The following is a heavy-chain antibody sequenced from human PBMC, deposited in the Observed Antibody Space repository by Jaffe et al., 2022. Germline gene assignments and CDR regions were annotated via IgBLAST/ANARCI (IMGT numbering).Heavy chain of an antibody. J-gene: IGHJ5*02. CDR2: IIPIFGTA. V-gene: IGHV1-69*01. CDR1: GGTFSSYA. Sequence: QVQLVQSGAEVKKPGSSVKVSCKASGGTFSSYAISWVRQAPGQGLEWMGGIIPIFGTANYAQKFQGRVTITADESTSTAYMELSSLRSEDTAVYYCARSTRDPTGSGSYYSGGEAWGQGTLVTVSS. CDR3: ARSTRDPTGSGSYYSGGEA. D-gene: IGHD3-10*01.